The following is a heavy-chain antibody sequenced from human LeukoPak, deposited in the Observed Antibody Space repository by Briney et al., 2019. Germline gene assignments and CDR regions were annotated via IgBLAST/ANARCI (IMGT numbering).Heavy chain of an antibody. Sequence: SETLSLTCTVSGGSISSSYYYWGWIRQPPGKGLEWIGSIYDSGSTYYNPSLKSRVTISVDTSKNQFSLKLSSVTAADTAVYYCARDTTLIQPYYYYGMDVWGQGTTVTVSS. CDR1: GGSISSSYYY. CDR3: ARDTTLIQPYYYYGMDV. V-gene: IGHV4-39*07. J-gene: IGHJ6*02. D-gene: IGHD5-18*01. CDR2: IYDSGST.